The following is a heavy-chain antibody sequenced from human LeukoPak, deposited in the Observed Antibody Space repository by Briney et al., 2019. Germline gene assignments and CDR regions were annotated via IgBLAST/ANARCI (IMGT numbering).Heavy chain of an antibody. D-gene: IGHD2-21*01. CDR1: GFTLSSYA. CDR2: ISDTGNT. V-gene: IGHV3-23*01. J-gene: IGHJ4*02. Sequence: GGSLRLSCAASGFTLSSYAMSWVRQAPGKGLEWVSAISDTGNTYHADSVKGRFTISRDSSKNTLFLQMNRLRPEDAAVYYCAKAPVTTCRGAYCYPFDYWGQGTLVTVSS. CDR3: AKAPVTTCRGAYCYPFDY.